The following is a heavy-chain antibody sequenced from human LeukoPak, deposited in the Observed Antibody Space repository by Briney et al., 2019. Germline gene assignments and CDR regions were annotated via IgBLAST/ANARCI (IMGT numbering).Heavy chain of an antibody. Sequence: GSLRLSCAVSGFTFNNAWMTWVRQAPGKGLEWVGRIKSKADGGTTDYGTPVKGRFTISRDDSKNMLYLQMNNLKTEDTGVYYCSKDPLWGQGALVTVSS. J-gene: IGHJ4*02. CDR1: GFTFNNAW. V-gene: IGHV3-15*01. CDR2: IKSKADGGTT. CDR3: SKDPL.